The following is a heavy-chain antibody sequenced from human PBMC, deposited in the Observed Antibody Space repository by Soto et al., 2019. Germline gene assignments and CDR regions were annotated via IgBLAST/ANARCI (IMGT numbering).Heavy chain of an antibody. CDR1: GFTFSNAW. CDR2: IKSKTDGGTT. CDR3: TTDPASLLWFGEFPFDY. V-gene: IGHV3-15*01. Sequence: VQLVESGGGLVKPGGSLRLSCAASGFTFSNAWMSWVRQAPGKGLEWVGRIKSKTDGGTTDYAAPVKGRFTISRDDSKNTLYLQMNSLKTEDTAVYYCTTDPASLLWFGEFPFDYWGQGTLVTVSS. D-gene: IGHD3-10*01. J-gene: IGHJ4*02.